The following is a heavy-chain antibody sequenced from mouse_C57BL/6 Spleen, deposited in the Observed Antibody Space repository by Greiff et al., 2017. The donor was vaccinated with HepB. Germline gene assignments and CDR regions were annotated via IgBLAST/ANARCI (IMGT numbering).Heavy chain of an antibody. CDR2: INPNNGGT. CDR3: ARFSPFDV. Sequence: EVQLQQSGPELVKPGASVKISCKASGYTFTDYYMNWVKQSHGKSLEWIGDINPNNGGTSYNQKFKGKATLTVDKSSSTAYMELRSLTSEDSAVYYCARFSPFDVWGTGTTVTVSS. J-gene: IGHJ1*03. V-gene: IGHV1-26*01. CDR1: GYTFTDYY.